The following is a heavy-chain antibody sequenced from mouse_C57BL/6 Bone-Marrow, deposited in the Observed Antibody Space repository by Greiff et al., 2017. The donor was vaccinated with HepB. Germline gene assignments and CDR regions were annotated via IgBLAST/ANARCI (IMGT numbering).Heavy chain of an antibody. CDR2: INPYNGGT. D-gene: IGHD1-1*01. V-gene: IGHV1-19*01. J-gene: IGHJ2*01. CDR3: ARGVYYYGSSYGDY. CDR1: GYTFTDYY. Sequence: EVQVVESGPVLVKPGASVKMSCKASGYTFTDYYMNWVKQSHGKSLEWIGVINPYNGGTSYNQKFKGKATLTVDKSSSTAYMELNSLTSEDSAVYYCARGVYYYGSSYGDYWGQGTTLTVSS.